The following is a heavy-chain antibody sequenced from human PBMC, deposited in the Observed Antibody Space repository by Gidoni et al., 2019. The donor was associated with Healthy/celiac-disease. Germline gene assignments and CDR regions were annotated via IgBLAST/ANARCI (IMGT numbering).Heavy chain of an antibody. CDR2: ISWDGGST. V-gene: IGHV3-43D*04. J-gene: IGHJ6*02. D-gene: IGHD4-17*01. Sequence: EVQLVESGGVVVQPGGALRLSCAASGFTFDDYAMPWVRQATGKGLEWVSLISWDGGSTYYADSVKGRFTISRDNSKNSLYLQMNSLRAEDTALYYCAKDSGGDYGDSDYYYGMDVWGQGTTVTVSS. CDR1: GFTFDDYA. CDR3: AKDSGGDYGDSDYYYGMDV.